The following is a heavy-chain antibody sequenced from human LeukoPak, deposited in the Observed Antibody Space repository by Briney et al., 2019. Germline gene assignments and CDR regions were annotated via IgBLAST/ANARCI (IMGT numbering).Heavy chain of an antibody. CDR3: AKDTTMIVVVPWDAFDI. Sequence: PGGSLRLSCEASGFTFGSYGMHWVRQAPGKGLEWVAFIRYDGYNKYYGDSVKGRFTISRDNSKNTLYLQMNSLRAEDTAVYYCAKDTTMIVVVPWDAFDIWGQGTMVTVSS. V-gene: IGHV3-30*02. CDR2: IRYDGYNK. D-gene: IGHD3-22*01. J-gene: IGHJ3*02. CDR1: GFTFGSYG.